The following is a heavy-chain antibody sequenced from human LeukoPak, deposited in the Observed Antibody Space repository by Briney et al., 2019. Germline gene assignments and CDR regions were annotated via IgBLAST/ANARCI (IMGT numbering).Heavy chain of an antibody. CDR1: GGSISSGGYY. V-gene: IGHV4-31*03. J-gene: IGHJ4*02. CDR2: IYYSGST. CDR3: ARVRTFFGVVILDY. Sequence: SETLSLTCTVSGGSISSGGYYWSWIRQHPGKGLECTGYIYYSGSTYYNPSLKSRVTISVDTSKNQFSLKLSSVTAADTAVYYCARVRTFFGVVILDYWGQGTLVTVSS. D-gene: IGHD3-3*01.